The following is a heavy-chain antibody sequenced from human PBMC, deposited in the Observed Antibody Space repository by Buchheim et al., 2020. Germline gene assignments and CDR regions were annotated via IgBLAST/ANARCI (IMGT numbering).Heavy chain of an antibody. CDR3: ARDGASDSSSWYNPSSP. D-gene: IGHD6-13*01. CDR2: INPSGGST. V-gene: IGHV1-46*01. J-gene: IGHJ5*02. CDR1: GYTFTSYY. Sequence: QVQLVQSGAEVKKPGASVKVSCKASGYTFTSYYLHWVRQAPGQGLEWMGIINPSGGSTSYAQKFQGRVTMTRDTSTSTVYMELSSLRSEDTAVYYCARDGASDSSSWYNPSSPWGQGTL.